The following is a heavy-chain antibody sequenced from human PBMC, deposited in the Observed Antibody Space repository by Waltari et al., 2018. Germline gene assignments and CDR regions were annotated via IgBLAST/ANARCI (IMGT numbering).Heavy chain of an antibody. V-gene: IGHV1-69*01. D-gene: IGHD1-26*01. J-gene: IGHJ3*02. CDR3: ARGPEWELLTQHGAFDI. CDR1: GGTFSSYA. CDR2: ISPIFGTA. Sequence: QVQLVQSGAEVKKPGSSVKVSCKASGGTFSSYAISWVRQAPGQGLEWMGGISPIFGTANYAQKFQGRVTITADESTSTAYMELSSLRSEDTAVYYCARGPEWELLTQHGAFDIWGQGTMVTVSS.